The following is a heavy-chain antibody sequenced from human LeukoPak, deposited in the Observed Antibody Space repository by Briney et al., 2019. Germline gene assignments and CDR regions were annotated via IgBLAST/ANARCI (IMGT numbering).Heavy chain of an antibody. J-gene: IGHJ4*02. CDR1: GGTFSSYT. V-gene: IGHV1-69*02. Sequence: SVKVSCKASGGTFSSYTISWVRQAPGQGLEWMGRIIPILGIASYAQKFQGRVTITADKSTSTAYMELSSLRSEDTAVYYCAGGVSSYYDSSGYRPLDYWGQGTLVTVSS. CDR3: AGGVSSYYDSSGYRPLDY. D-gene: IGHD3-22*01. CDR2: IIPILGIA.